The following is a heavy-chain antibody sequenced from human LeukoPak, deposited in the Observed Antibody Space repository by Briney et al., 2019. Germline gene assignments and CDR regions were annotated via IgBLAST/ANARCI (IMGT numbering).Heavy chain of an antibody. V-gene: IGHV1-2*02. CDR1: GYRFTDYY. CDR3: ARELGFCSSTSCPLYHY. D-gene: IGHD2-2*01. CDR2: INPNNGGT. Sequence: ASVKVSCKASGYRFTDYYVHWVRQAPGQGLEWVGWINPNNGGTNYAQKFHGRVTMTRDTSITTAYMELNRLTSDDTAVYYCARELGFCSSTSCPLYHYWGQGTLVTVSS. J-gene: IGHJ4*02.